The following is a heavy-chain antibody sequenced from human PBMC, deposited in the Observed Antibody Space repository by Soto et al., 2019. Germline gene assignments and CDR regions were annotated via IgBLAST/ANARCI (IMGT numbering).Heavy chain of an antibody. CDR1: GYTFTGYY. J-gene: IGHJ4*02. D-gene: IGHD6-13*01. CDR2: INPNSGGT. Sequence: ASVKVSCKASGYTFTGYYMHWVRQAPGQGLEWMGWINPNSGGTNYAQKFQGWVTMTRDTSISTAHMELSRLRSDDTAVYYCARGELAAAGPPRLYYFDYWGQGTLVTVSS. V-gene: IGHV1-2*04. CDR3: ARGELAAAGPPRLYYFDY.